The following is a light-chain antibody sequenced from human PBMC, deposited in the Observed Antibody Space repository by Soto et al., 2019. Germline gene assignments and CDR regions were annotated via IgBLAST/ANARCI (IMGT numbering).Light chain of an antibody. V-gene: IGKV1-5*01. CDR3: QQYNSYPWT. J-gene: IGKJ1*01. Sequence: DIQMSQSPSTLSXSLXXXXTXXXRASQSISSWLAWYQQKPGKAPKLLIYDASSLESGVPSRFSGSGSGTEFTLTISSLQPDDFATYYCQQYNSYPWTFGQGTKVDI. CDR1: QSISSW. CDR2: DAS.